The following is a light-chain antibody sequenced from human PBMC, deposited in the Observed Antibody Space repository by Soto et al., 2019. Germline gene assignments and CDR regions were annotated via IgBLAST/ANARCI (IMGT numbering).Light chain of an antibody. CDR1: MRDVGGYNL. Sequence: QSALTQPGSVSGSPGQSITISCTGTMRDVGGYNLVSWYQLHPGRAPQLILYEVRNRPSGMSFRFSGSKSGNTASLTISGLQAEDEADYYCRSFTSKSSLIFGGGTKGTVL. CDR3: RSFTSKSSLI. V-gene: IGLV2-14*01. J-gene: IGLJ2*01. CDR2: EVR.